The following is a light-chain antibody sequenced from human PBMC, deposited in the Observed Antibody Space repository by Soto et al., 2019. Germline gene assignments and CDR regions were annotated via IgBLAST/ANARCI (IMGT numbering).Light chain of an antibody. J-gene: IGKJ1*01. CDR3: QQYNDWPPT. CDR1: QSVGSSY. V-gene: IGKV3-15*01. CDR2: GPS. Sequence: EVVLTQSPGTLSLSPGERATLSCRASQSVGSSYLAWYQQKPGQAPRVLIYGPSTRATGIPARFSGSGSGTEFTLTISSLQSEDFALYYCQQYNDWPPTFGQGTKVDIK.